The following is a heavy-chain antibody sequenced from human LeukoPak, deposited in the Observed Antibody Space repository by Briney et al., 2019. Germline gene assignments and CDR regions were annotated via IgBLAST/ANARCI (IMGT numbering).Heavy chain of an antibody. CDR1: GGTFSSYA. J-gene: IGHJ6*03. CDR2: IIPIFGTA. Sequence: GASVKVSCKASGGTFSSYAISWVRQAPGQGLEWMGGIIPIFGTANYAQKFQGRVTITADESTSTAYMELSSLRSEDTAVYYCARGGVYSGSYPGDYYYYMDVWGKGTTVTISS. D-gene: IGHD1-26*01. CDR3: ARGGVYSGSYPGDYYYYMDV. V-gene: IGHV1-69*13.